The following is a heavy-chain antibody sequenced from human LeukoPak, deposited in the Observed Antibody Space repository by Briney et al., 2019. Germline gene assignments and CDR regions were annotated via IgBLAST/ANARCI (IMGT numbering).Heavy chain of an antibody. CDR2: IIPIFGTA. J-gene: IGHJ6*03. V-gene: IGHV1-69*05. CDR3: ARAHNLEYYMDV. CDR1: GGTFSSYA. D-gene: IGHD1-1*01. Sequence: GASVKVSCKASGGTFSSYAISWVRQAPGQGLEWMGRIIPIFGTANYAQKFQGRVTITTDESTSTAYMELSSLRSEDTAVYYCARAHNLEYYMDVWGKGTTVTVSS.